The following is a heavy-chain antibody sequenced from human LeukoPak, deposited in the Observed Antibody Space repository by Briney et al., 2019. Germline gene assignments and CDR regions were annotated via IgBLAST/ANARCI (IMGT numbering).Heavy chain of an antibody. CDR2: IYPGDSDT. D-gene: IGHD3-16*01. J-gene: IGHJ4*02. V-gene: IGHV5-51*01. CDR3: AGQVGGGIHKQRPYYFDY. Sequence: KGGESLKISCKGSGYSFTSYWIGWVRQVPGKGLEWMGIIYPGDSDTRYSPSFQGQVTISADKSISTAYLQWSSLKASDTAMYYCAGQVGGGIHKQRPYYFDYWGQGTLVTVSS. CDR1: GYSFTSYW.